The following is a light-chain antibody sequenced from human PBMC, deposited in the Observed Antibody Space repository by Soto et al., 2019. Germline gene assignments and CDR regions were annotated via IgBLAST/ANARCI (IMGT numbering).Light chain of an antibody. CDR2: DAS. J-gene: IGKJ2*01. CDR3: QQRSNWPPMYT. V-gene: IGKV3-11*01. Sequence: EIVLTQSPATLSLSPGERATLSCRASQSVSTYLAWYQHKPGQAPRLLIYDASNWATGIPARFSGSGSETDFTLHINSLEPEDFAVYYCQQRSNWPPMYTFGQGTKLEIK. CDR1: QSVSTY.